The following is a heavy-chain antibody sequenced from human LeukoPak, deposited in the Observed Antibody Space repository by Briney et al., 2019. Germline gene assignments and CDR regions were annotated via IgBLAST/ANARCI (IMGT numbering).Heavy chain of an antibody. J-gene: IGHJ5*02. CDR1: GGSISSYY. Sequence: SETLSLTCTVSGGSISSYYWSWIRQPPGKGLEWIGYIYYSGSTNYNPSLKSRVTISVDTSKNQFSLKLSSVTAADTAVYYCARVGSGVNWFDPWGQGTLVTVSS. V-gene: IGHV4-59*01. CDR2: IYYSGST. CDR3: ARVGSGVNWFDP. D-gene: IGHD3-10*01.